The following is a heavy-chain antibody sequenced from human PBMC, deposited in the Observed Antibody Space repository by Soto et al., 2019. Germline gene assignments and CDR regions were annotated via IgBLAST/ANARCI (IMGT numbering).Heavy chain of an antibody. J-gene: IGHJ6*02. CDR3: AKVTGYCSSSSCRRDYYYYGMDV. D-gene: IGHD2-2*01. CDR1: GFTFSNYG. CDR2: ISYDGSDK. Sequence: QVQLVESGGGMVQPGRSLRLSCAASGFTFSNYGMHWVRQAPGKRLEWVAVISYDGSDKYYADSVKGRFSISRDNSKNTLYLQMNSLRAEDTAVYYCAKVTGYCSSSSCRRDYYYYGMDVWGQGTTVTVSS. V-gene: IGHV3-30*18.